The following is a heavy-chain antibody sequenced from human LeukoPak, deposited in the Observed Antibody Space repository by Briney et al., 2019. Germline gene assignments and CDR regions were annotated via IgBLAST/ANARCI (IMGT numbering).Heavy chain of an antibody. CDR1: GGSISNYY. V-gene: IGHV4-59*08. CDR2: IYHSGST. D-gene: IGHD4-23*01. Sequence: KSSETLSLTCTVSGGSISNYYWSWIRQPPGKGLEWIGYIYHSGSTNYNPSLKSRVTISVDTSKNQFSLKLSSVTAADTAVHYCARHGRWVGPAGYWGQGTLVTVSS. CDR3: ARHGRWVGPAGY. J-gene: IGHJ4*02.